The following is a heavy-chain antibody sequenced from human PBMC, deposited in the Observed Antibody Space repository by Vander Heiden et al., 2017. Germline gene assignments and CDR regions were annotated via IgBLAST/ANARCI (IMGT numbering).Heavy chain of an antibody. V-gene: IGHV3-30*01. CDR3: ASAYDFWSGYYTGFDY. D-gene: IGHD3-3*01. CDR1: GFTFSSYA. J-gene: IGHJ4*02. CDR2: ISYDGSNK. Sequence: QVQLVESGGGVVQPGRSLSLSCAASGFTFSSYAMHWVRQAPGKGLEWVAVISYDGSNKYYADSVKGRFTISRDNSKNTLYLQMNSLRAEDTAVYYCASAYDFWSGYYTGFDYWGQGTLVTVSS.